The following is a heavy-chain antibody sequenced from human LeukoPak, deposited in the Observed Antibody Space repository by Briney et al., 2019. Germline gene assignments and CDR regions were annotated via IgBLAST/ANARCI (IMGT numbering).Heavy chain of an antibody. J-gene: IGHJ4*02. CDR2: IYHSGST. Sequence: SETLSLTCTVSGGSISSGGYYWSWIRQPPGKGLEWIGYIYHSGSTYYNPSLKSRVTISVDRSKNQFSLKLSSVTAADTAVYYCARVVKTIRGGNYFDYWGQGTLVTVSS. CDR3: ARVVKTIRGGNYFDY. D-gene: IGHD5-24*01. V-gene: IGHV4-30-2*01. CDR1: GGSISSGGYY.